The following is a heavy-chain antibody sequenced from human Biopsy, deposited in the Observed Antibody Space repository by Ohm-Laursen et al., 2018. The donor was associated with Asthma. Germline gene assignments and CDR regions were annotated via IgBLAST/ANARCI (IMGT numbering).Heavy chain of an antibody. CDR1: GYNFISFA. CDR3: ARTYYDFLTGQVKDVFGV. CDR2: VNTGNGDT. D-gene: IGHD3-9*01. V-gene: IGHV1-3*04. Sequence: ASVKLSCKASGYNFISFAIHWVRQAAGQRLGWMGWVNTGNGDTKYSQKFQGRVTITRDTSASTAYMDLRSLRSEDTATYYSARTYYDFLTGQVKDVFGVWGQGTMVTVSS. J-gene: IGHJ3*01.